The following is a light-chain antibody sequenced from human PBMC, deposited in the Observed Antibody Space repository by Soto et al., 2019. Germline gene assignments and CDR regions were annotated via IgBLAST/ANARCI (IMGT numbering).Light chain of an antibody. Sequence: QSVLTQPRSVSGSPGQSVTISCTGTSSDVGGYNYVSWYQHHPGKAPKLIVYGVTNRPSGIPDRISGSKSGNTASLTISGRQAEDEADYYCCSYAGRSVVFGGGTKVTVL. CDR1: SSDVGGYNY. CDR2: GVT. V-gene: IGLV2-11*01. CDR3: CSYAGRSVV. J-gene: IGLJ2*01.